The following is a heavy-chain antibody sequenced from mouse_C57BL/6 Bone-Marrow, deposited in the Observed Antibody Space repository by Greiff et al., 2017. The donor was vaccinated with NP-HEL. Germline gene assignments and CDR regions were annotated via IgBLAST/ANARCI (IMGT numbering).Heavy chain of an antibody. D-gene: IGHD4-1*01. CDR1: GYTFTSYW. CDR2: IDPSDSYT. CDR3: ARWRLTGSHWYFVV. V-gene: IGHV1-69*01. J-gene: IGHJ1*03. Sequence: VQLQQPGAELVMPGASVKLSCKASGYTFTSYWMHWVKQRPGQGLEWIGEIDPSDSYTNYNQKFKGKSTLTVDKSSSTAYMQLSSLTSEDSAVYYCARWRLTGSHWYFVVWGTGTTVTVSS.